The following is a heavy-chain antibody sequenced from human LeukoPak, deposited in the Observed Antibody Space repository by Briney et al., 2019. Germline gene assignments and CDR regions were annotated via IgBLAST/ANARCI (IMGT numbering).Heavy chain of an antibody. CDR3: VRNTLGHYDAFDI. Sequence: PSETLSLTCTVSGGSISGYYWSWIRQPPGKGLEWIGNIYYSGGINYNSSLKSRVAISVDTSRNQFSLKLSSMTAADTAVYYCVRNTLGHYDAFDIWGQGTMVTVSS. CDR1: GGSISGYY. D-gene: IGHD1/OR15-1a*01. V-gene: IGHV4-59*01. J-gene: IGHJ3*02. CDR2: IYYSGGI.